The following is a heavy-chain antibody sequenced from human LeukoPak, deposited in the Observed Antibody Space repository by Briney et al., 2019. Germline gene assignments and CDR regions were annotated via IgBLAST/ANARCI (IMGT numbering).Heavy chain of an antibody. CDR3: ARAEYSSSWPNWFDP. V-gene: IGHV4-59*01. CDR2: IYYSGST. CDR1: GGSISTYY. D-gene: IGHD6-13*01. J-gene: IGHJ5*02. Sequence: SETLSLTCTVSGGSISTYYWSWIRQPPGKGLEWIGYIYYSGSTNYNPSLKSRVTISVDTSKNQFSLKLSSVTAADTAVYYCARAEYSSSWPNWFDPWGQGTLVTVSS.